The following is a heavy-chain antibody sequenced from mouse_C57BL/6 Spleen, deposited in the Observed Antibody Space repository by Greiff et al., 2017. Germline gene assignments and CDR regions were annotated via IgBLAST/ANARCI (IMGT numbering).Heavy chain of an antibody. V-gene: IGHV1-54*01. Sequence: QVQLQQSGAELVRPGTSVKVSCKASGYAFTNYLIEWVKQRPGQGLEWIGVLNPGSGGTNYNEKFKGKATLTADKSSSTAYMPLSSLTSEDSAVYFCARRVYYGNPYYAMDYWGQGTSVTVSS. J-gene: IGHJ4*01. CDR2: LNPGSGGT. CDR3: ARRVYYGNPYYAMDY. CDR1: GYAFTNYL. D-gene: IGHD2-1*01.